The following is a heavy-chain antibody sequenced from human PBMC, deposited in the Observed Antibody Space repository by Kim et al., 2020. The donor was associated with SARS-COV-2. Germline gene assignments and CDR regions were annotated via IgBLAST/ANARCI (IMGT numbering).Heavy chain of an antibody. Sequence: SETLSLTCTVSGGSISSGGYYWSWIRQHPGKGLEWIGYIYYSGSTYYNPSLKSRVTISVDTSKNQFSLKLSSVTAADTAVYYCARASKEGYFDWLVTWFDPWGQGTLVTVSS. CDR2: IYYSGST. V-gene: IGHV4-31*03. CDR3: ARASKEGYFDWLVTWFDP. D-gene: IGHD3-9*01. J-gene: IGHJ5*02. CDR1: GGSISSGGYY.